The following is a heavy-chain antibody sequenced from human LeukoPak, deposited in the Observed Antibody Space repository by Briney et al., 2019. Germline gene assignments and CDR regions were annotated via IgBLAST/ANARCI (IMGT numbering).Heavy chain of an antibody. J-gene: IGHJ4*02. CDR2: IIPIFGTA. CDR1: GGTFSSYA. D-gene: IGHD6-13*01. Sequence: ASVKVSCKASGGTFSSYAISWVRQAPGQGLEWMGGIIPIFGTANYAQKLQGRVTITADESTSTAYMELSSLRSEDTAVYYCARGRGDYSSSWYEPFDYWGQGTLVTVSS. V-gene: IGHV1-69*13. CDR3: ARGRGDYSSSWYEPFDY.